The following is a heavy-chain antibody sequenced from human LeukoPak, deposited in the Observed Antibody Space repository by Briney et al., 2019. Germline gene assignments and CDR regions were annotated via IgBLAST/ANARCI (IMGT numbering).Heavy chain of an antibody. CDR3: VGDRNWGFDY. J-gene: IGHJ4*02. CDR2: IGISSGAM. D-gene: IGHD7-27*01. V-gene: IGHV3-48*02. CDR1: GFIFSTYS. Sequence: GGSLRLSCAASGFIFSTYSMNWVRLAPGKGLEWISYIGISSGAMSYADSVKGRFTISRDDAKNSLYLQMNSLREDDTAVYYCVGDRNWGFDYWGQGTLATVSS.